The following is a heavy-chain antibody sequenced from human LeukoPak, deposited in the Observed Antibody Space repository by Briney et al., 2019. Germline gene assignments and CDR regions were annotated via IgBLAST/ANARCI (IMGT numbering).Heavy chain of an antibody. CDR3: ARTYKITYYYGSGSHTDAFDI. J-gene: IGHJ3*02. Sequence: SETLSLTCTVSGYSISSGYYWGWIRQPPGKGLEWIGSIYHSGSTYYNPSLKSRVTISVDTSKNQFSLKLSSVTAADTAVYYCARTYKITYYYGSGSHTDAFDIWGQGTMVTVSS. CDR2: IYHSGST. CDR1: GYSISSGYY. V-gene: IGHV4-38-2*02. D-gene: IGHD3-10*01.